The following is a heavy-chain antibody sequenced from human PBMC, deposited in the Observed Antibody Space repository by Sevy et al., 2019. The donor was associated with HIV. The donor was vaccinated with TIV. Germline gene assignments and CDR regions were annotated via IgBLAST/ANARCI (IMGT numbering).Heavy chain of an antibody. Sequence: GSLRLSSKTPGFSAIEFFVQWVRQSSGKGRERVANINQDGSERYYVDSVKGRFTISRDNAESALYLQMHGLRAEDAATYFCARRYFDLWGQGTVVTVSS. J-gene: IGHJ4*02. CDR1: GFSAIEFF. CDR2: INQDGSER. V-gene: IGHV3-7*01. CDR3: ARRYFDL.